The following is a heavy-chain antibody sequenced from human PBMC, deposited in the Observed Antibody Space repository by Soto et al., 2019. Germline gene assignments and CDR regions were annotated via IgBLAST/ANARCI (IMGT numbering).Heavy chain of an antibody. CDR1: GYSLTSGYH. Sequence: SETLSLTCGVSGYSLTSGYHWGWTRQPPGKGLEWIGTIYHSGTTYYNPSLMSRVTMSVDTSKNQFSLKVTSATAADTAVYFCVRVYGRSSCFFDSWGQGTLVTVSS. CDR3: VRVYGRSSCFFDS. J-gene: IGHJ4*02. CDR2: IYHSGTT. V-gene: IGHV4-38-2*01. D-gene: IGHD6-6*01.